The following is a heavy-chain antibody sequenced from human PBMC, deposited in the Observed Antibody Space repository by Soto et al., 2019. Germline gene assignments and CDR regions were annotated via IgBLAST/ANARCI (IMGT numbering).Heavy chain of an antibody. D-gene: IGHD2-8*01. Sequence: SETLSLTCTVSDGSISRYDWSWIRQPPGKGLEWIGYIYYSGSTNYNPSLKSRVTISVDTSKNQFSLKLSSVTAADTAVYYCASRMLDETRFDYWGQGTLVTVSS. J-gene: IGHJ4*02. V-gene: IGHV4-59*01. CDR1: DGSISRYD. CDR2: IYYSGST. CDR3: ASRMLDETRFDY.